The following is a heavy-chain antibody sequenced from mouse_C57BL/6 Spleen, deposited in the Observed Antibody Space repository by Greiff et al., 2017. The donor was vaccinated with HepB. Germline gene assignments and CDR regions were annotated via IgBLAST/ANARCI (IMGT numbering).Heavy chain of an antibody. J-gene: IGHJ4*01. V-gene: IGHV1-81*01. CDR3: AREETPYDYDYTMDY. CDR1: GYTFTSYG. D-gene: IGHD2-4*01. Sequence: QVQLQQSGAELARPGASVKLSCKASGYTFTSYGISWVKQRTGQGLEWIGEIYPRSGNTYYNEKFKGKATLTADKSSSTAYMERRSLTSEDSAVYFCAREETPYDYDYTMDYWGQGTSVTVSS. CDR2: IYPRSGNT.